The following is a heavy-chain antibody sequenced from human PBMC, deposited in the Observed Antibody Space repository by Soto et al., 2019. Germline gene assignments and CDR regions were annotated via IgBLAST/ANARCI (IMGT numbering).Heavy chain of an antibody. CDR3: ARDGAEYCYGSGSYGIDY. J-gene: IGHJ4*02. D-gene: IGHD3-10*01. CDR2: ISSSSSTI. Sequence: EVQLVESGGGLVQPGGSLRLSCAASGFTFSSYSMNWVRQAPGKGLEWVSYISSSSSTIYYADSVKGRFTISRDSAKNSVYLQLNGLRDEDTAVDYCARDGAEYCYGSGSYGIDYWGQGALVAVCS. CDR1: GFTFSSYS. V-gene: IGHV3-48*02.